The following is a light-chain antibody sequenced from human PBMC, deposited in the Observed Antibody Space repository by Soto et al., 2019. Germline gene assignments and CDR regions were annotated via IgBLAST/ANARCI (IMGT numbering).Light chain of an antibody. V-gene: IGLV2-14*01. CDR3: SSYTSSSTHYV. Sequence: QSALTQPASGSGSPGQSITISCTGTSSDVGGYNYVSWYQQHPGKAPKLMIYEVSNRPSGVSNRFSGSKSGNTASLTISGLQAEDEADYYCSSYTSSSTHYVFGTGTKLTVL. J-gene: IGLJ1*01. CDR1: SSDVGGYNY. CDR2: EVS.